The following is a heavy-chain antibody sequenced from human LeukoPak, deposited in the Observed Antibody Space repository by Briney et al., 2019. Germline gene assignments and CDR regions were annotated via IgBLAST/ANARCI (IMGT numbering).Heavy chain of an antibody. V-gene: IGHV4-61*05. J-gene: IGHJ5*02. CDR3: ARGPTTIRGDRTKWFDP. CDR2: SYYSGTT. Sequence: SETLSLTCTVSGGSISSSSYYWGWIRQPPGKGLEWVGYSYYSGTTNYNPSLKSRVTISVDTSKNQFSLNLNSVTAADTAVYYCARGPTTIRGDRTKWFDPWGQGTLVTVSS. D-gene: IGHD3-10*01. CDR1: GGSISSSSYY.